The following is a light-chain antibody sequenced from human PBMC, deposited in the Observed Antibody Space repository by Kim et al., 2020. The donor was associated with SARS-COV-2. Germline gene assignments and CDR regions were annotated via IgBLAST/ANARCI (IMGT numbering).Light chain of an antibody. CDR1: QDISNY. V-gene: IGKV1-33*01. CDR2: DAS. CDR3: QQYDNLLSP. Sequence: DIQMTQSPSSLSASVGDRVTITCQASQDISNYLNWYQQKPGKAPKLLIYDASNLETGVPSRFSGSGSGTDFTFTISSLQPEDIATYYCQQYDNLLSPFGGGTKVDIK. J-gene: IGKJ4*01.